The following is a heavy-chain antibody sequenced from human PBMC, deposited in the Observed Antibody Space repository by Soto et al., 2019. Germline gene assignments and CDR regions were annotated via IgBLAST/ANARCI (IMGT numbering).Heavy chain of an antibody. D-gene: IGHD2-2*02. CDR3: AKGALTLYRAPLDS. Sequence: QVRLHESGPGLVKPSETLSLSCSVSGVSVNSYFWFWVRQTPDRGLDLIGYIDYTGSANYNPSLINRVRMSIDPSVNPFSLRMTSVTAADTAVYYCAKGALTLYRAPLDSWGQGALVTVSS. J-gene: IGHJ4*02. V-gene: IGHV4-59*02. CDR2: IDYTGSA. CDR1: GVSVNSYF.